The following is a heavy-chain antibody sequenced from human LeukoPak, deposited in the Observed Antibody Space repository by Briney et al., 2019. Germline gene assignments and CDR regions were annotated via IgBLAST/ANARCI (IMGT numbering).Heavy chain of an antibody. CDR3: AGRGQRDCRD. CDR2: VYDSGTT. J-gene: IGHJ1*01. CDR1: GDSFSSVY. V-gene: IGHV4-59*08. Sequence: PSETLSLTCSVYGDSFSSVYWIWIRQPPGKRLEWIGYVYDSGTTAYNPSLKSRLTISLDTSKNQFSLNLTSVTAADTAVYYCAGRGQRDCRDWGQGILVTVSS. D-gene: IGHD2-21*02.